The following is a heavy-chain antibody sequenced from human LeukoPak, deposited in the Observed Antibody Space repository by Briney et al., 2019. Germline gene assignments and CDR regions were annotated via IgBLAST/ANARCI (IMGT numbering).Heavy chain of an antibody. CDR2: ISGSGSST. D-gene: IGHD4-11*01. CDR1: GFTFKSYD. Sequence: GGSLRLSCAASGFTFKSYDMHWVRQAPGKGLEWVSVISGSGSSTYYADSVKGRFIISRDNSKNTLYLQMNSLRAEDTAVYYCAKDRGVTTVTTTDYWGQGTLVTVSS. CDR3: AKDRGVTTVTTTDY. J-gene: IGHJ4*02. V-gene: IGHV3-23*01.